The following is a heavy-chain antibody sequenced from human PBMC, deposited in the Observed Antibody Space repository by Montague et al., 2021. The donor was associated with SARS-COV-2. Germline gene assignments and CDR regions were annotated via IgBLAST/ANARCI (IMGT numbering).Heavy chain of an antibody. CDR3: AKGGETRYFDSERRWFDP. V-gene: IGHV4-34*01. Sequence: SETLSLTCAVDGGSLSGSYWSWIRQALGKGLEWIGEIDQSRSTNYNPSLTGRVTMSLDKSKNLFSLNLRSVTAADTAVYFCAKGGETRYFDSERRWFDPWGQGALVSVSA. J-gene: IGHJ5*02. D-gene: IGHD3-9*01. CDR1: GGSLSGSY. CDR2: IDQSRST.